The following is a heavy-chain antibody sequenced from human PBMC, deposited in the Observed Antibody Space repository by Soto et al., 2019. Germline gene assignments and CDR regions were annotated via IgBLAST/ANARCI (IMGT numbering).Heavy chain of an antibody. D-gene: IGHD1-1*01. CDR2: IYHSGIT. CDR1: GDSISSGDYP. V-gene: IGHV4-30-2*01. CDR3: ARASGRDNYYFDY. J-gene: IGHJ4*02. Sequence: SETLSLTCAVSGDSISSGDYPWSWIRQPPGKGLEWIGYIYHSGITYYNPSLKSRVTMSVDKPKNQFSLKLNSVIAADTAVYYCARASGRDNYYFDYWGQGALVTVSS.